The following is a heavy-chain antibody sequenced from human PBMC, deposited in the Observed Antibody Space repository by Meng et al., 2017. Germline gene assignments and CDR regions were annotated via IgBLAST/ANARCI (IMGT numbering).Heavy chain of an antibody. CDR1: GYTFTSYA. CDR3: ARLVAGTFGQLFDP. J-gene: IGHJ5*02. Sequence: QVHLVQSGSGLKKPGASVKVSCKASGYTFTSYAMNWGRQAPGQGLEWMGWINTNTGNPTYAQGFTGRFVFSLDTSVSTAYLQISSLKAEDTAVYYCARLVAGTFGQLFDPWGQGTLVTVSS. D-gene: IGHD2-15*01. V-gene: IGHV7-4-1*02. CDR2: INTNTGNP.